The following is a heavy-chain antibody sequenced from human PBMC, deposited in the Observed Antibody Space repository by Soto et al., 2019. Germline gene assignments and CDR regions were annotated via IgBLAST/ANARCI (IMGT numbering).Heavy chain of an antibody. CDR3: ARDRLRFGSSAHYYFDY. V-gene: IGHV4-31*03. CDR2: IYYSGST. D-gene: IGHD5-12*01. J-gene: IGHJ4*02. Sequence: QVQLQESGPGLVKPSQTLSLTCTVSGGSISSGGYYWSWIRQHPGKGLEWIGYIYYSGSTYYNPSLKSRVTISVDTSKNQFSLKLSSETAADTAVYYCARDRLRFGSSAHYYFDYWGQGTLVTVSS. CDR1: GGSISSGGYY.